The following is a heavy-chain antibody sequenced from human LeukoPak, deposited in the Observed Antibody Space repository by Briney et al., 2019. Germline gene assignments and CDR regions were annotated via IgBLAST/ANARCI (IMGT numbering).Heavy chain of an antibody. J-gene: IGHJ4*02. D-gene: IGHD3-22*01. CDR2: IYTSGST. CDR1: GGSISSGSYY. CDR3: ARGGYYDSSGYYF. Sequence: PSETLSLTCTVSGGSISSGSYYWSWIRQPAGKGLEWIGRIYTSGSTNCNPSLKSRVTISVDTSKNQFSLKLSSVTAADTAVYYCARGGYYDSSGYYFWGQGTLVTVSS. V-gene: IGHV4-61*02.